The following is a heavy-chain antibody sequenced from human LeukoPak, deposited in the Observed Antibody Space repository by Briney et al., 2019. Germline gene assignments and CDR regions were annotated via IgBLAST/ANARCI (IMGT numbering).Heavy chain of an antibody. J-gene: IGHJ4*02. D-gene: IGHD3-3*01. CDR1: GFTFSSYG. V-gene: IGHV3-30*18. CDR3: AKEGSGPFFDY. Sequence: GRSLRLSCAASGFTFSSYGMHWVRQAPGKGLEWVAVISYDGSNKYYADSVKGRFTISRDNSKNTLYLQMNSLRAEDTAVYYCAKEGSGPFFDYWGQGTLVTVSS. CDR2: ISYDGSNK.